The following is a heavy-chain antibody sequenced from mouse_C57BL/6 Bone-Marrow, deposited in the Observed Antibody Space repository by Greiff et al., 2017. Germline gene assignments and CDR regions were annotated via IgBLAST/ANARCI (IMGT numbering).Heavy chain of an antibody. D-gene: IGHD2-10*01. V-gene: IGHV1-74*01. CDR3: ATCYGNYVSWFAY. CDR2: LHPSDSDT. Sequence: QVQLQQPGAELVKPGASVKVSCKASGYTFTSYWMHWVKQRPGQGLEWIGRLHPSDSDTNYNQKFKGKATLTVDKSSSTAYMQLSSLTSEDSAVYYCATCYGNYVSWFAYWGQGTRVTVSA. CDR1: GYTFTSYW. J-gene: IGHJ3*01.